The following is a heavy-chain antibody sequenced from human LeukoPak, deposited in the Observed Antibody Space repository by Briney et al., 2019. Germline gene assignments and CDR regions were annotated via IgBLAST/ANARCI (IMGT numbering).Heavy chain of an antibody. V-gene: IGHV4-59*01. CDR2: IYYSGTT. CDR1: GGSISSYY. J-gene: IGHJ4*02. CDR3: ARGGYYSFS. Sequence: ASETLSLTCTVSGGSISSYYWSWIRQPPGKGLEWIGYIYYSGTTNYNPSLKSRVTLSVDTSKNQFSLKLSSVTAADTAVYYCARGGYYSFSWGQGTLVTVSS.